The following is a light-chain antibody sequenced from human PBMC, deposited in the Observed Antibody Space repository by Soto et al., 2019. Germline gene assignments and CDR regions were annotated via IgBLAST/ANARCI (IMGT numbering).Light chain of an antibody. Sequence: EIVMTQSPATLSVSPGERATLSCRASQSGSSNLAWYQQKPGQTPRLLIYGASTRATGIPARFSGSGSGTEFTLTISSLQSEDFAVYYCQHYNNWPRTFGQGTKVEIK. CDR3: QHYNNWPRT. V-gene: IGKV3-15*01. CDR1: QSGSSN. J-gene: IGKJ1*01. CDR2: GAS.